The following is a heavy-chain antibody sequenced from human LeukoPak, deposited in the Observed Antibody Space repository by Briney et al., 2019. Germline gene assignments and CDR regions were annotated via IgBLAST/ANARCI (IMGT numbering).Heavy chain of an antibody. CDR3: ARSPQDGYNYGDY. CDR2: ISYDGNAK. D-gene: IGHD5-24*01. V-gene: IGHV3-30-3*01. Sequence: HPGGSLRLSCAASGLTFSSNPMHWVRQAPGKGLEWVAVISYDGNAKYYADSVKGRFTISRDNSKNTLYLQMNSLRPEDTAVYYCARSPQDGYNYGDYWGQGTLVTVSS. J-gene: IGHJ4*02. CDR1: GLTFSSNP.